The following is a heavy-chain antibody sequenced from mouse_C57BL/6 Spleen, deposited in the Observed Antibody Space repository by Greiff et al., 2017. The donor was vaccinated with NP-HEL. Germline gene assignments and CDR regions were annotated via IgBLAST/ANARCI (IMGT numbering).Heavy chain of an antibody. CDR1: GFTFSDYG. Sequence: EVMLVESGGGLVKPGGSLKLSCAASGFTFSDYGMHWVRQAPEKGLEWVAYISSGSSTLYYADTVKGRFTISRDNAKNTLFLQMTRLRSEDTAMYYCARNYGSSNYFDYWGQGTTLTVSS. J-gene: IGHJ2*01. CDR3: ARNYGSSNYFDY. D-gene: IGHD1-1*01. V-gene: IGHV5-17*01. CDR2: ISSGSSTL.